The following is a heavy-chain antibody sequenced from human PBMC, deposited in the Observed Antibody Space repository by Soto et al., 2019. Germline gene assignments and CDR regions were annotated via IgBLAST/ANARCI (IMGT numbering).Heavy chain of an antibody. V-gene: IGHV3-53*01. CDR1: GFTVSSNY. CDR3: ARFASGKSASTFDY. CDR2: IYSGGST. D-gene: IGHD5-12*01. J-gene: IGHJ4*02. Sequence: GGSLRLSCAASGFTVSSNYMSWVRQAPGKGLEWVSVIYSGGSTYYADSVRGRFTISRDNAMNSLHLQMNSLRADDTAVYYCARFASGKSASTFDYWGQGTLVTVSS.